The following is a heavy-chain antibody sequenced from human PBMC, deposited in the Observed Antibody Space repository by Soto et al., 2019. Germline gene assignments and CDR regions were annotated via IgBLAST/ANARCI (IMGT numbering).Heavy chain of an antibody. CDR3: ARVVKAGDYGDYGRYYFDY. V-gene: IGHV1-18*04. Sequence: QVQLVQSGAEVKKPGASVKVYCKASGYTFTTYGITWVRQAPGQGLEWMGWISAYSGNTNYAQKLQGTLTVNTGITTNAAYMDLRGLRDDDTAVYYCARVVKAGDYGDYGRYYFDYWGHGTLVTVSS. CDR1: GYTFTTYG. J-gene: IGHJ4*01. CDR2: ISAYSGNT. D-gene: IGHD4-17*01.